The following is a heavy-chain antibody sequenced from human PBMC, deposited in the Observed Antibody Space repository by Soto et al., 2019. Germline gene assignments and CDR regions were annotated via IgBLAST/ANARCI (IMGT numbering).Heavy chain of an antibody. D-gene: IGHD2-21*02. Sequence: SETLCLACAFSGGSISIGGYSWAWIRQPPGKGLEWVGYIYQSGSTYYNPSLKSRVTIAADRSKNQFSLNLASVTAADTAVYYCARSYSGGDAYFDYWGQGTVVTVSS. V-gene: IGHV4-30-2*01. J-gene: IGHJ4*02. CDR2: IYQSGST. CDR1: GGSISIGGYS. CDR3: ARSYSGGDAYFDY.